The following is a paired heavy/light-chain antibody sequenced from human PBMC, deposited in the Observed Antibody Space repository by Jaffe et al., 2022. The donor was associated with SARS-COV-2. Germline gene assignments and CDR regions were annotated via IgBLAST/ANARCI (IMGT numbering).Light chain of an antibody. J-gene: IGKJ4*01. Sequence: AIQMTQSPSSLSASVGDRVTITCRASQGIRNDLGWYQQKPGKAPKLLIYGASSLQSGVPSRFSGSGSGTDFTLTISSLQPEDFATYYCQQDHSYPLTFGGGTKVEIK. CDR1: QGIRND. CDR2: GAS. CDR3: QQDHSYPLT. V-gene: IGKV1-6*01.
Heavy chain of an antibody. CDR3: VRRAGWTPNWFDP. CDR2: ISYSGPT. J-gene: IGHJ5*02. CDR1: GGSISTGDYW. V-gene: IGHV4-39*01. Sequence: QLQLQESGPRLVKPSETLSLTCTVSGGSISTGDYWWGWIRQPPGKGLEWIGAISYSGPTYLNPSLESRVTVTVVDTSKNQFSLKLSSVTAADTAVYYCVRRAGWTPNWFDPWGQGTLVTVSS. D-gene: IGHD2-15*01.